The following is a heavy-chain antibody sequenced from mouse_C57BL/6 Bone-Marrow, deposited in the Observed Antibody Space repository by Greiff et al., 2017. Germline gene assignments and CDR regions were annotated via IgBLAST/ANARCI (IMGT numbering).Heavy chain of an antibody. CDR2: IYPGSGST. Sequence: QVQLQQPGAELVKPGASVKMSCKASGYTFTSYWITWVKQRPGQGLEWIGDIYPGSGSTNYNEKFKSKATLTVDTSSSTAYMHLSSLTSEDSAVYYCARSDLGFYAMDYWGQGTSVTVSS. J-gene: IGHJ4*01. CDR3: ARSDLGFYAMDY. V-gene: IGHV1-55*01. CDR1: GYTFTSYW.